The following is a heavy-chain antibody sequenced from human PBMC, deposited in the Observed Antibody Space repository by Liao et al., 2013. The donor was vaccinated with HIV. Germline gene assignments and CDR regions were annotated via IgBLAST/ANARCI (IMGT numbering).Heavy chain of an antibody. D-gene: IGHD6-13*01. V-gene: IGHV4-4*07. J-gene: IGHJ3*01. CDR2: IHSSGT. CDR3: ARDRIGPTDTPVAFDF. Sequence: QVQLQESGPGLVKPSETLSLTCTVSGGSISIYYWNWIRQPTGRGLEWIGLIHSSGTSYNPSLSSRVTISVDTSKNQVSLSLTSVTAADSAMYYCARDRIGPTDTPVAFDFWAKGQCHRLF. CDR1: GGSISIYY.